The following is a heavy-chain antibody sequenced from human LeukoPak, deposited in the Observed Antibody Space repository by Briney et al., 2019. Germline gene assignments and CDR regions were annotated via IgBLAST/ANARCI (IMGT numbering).Heavy chain of an antibody. CDR3: ARDRLSAALGGG. CDR1: GYTFTGYH. CDR2: IDPKSGGT. J-gene: IGHJ4*02. Sequence: ASVKVSCKASGYTFTGYHMQWVRQAPGQGLVWMGWIDPKSGGTNYAQKFQGRVTMTRDTSITTAYMELSRLRSDDTAVYYLARDRLSAALGGGWGQGTLVTVSS. V-gene: IGHV1-2*02. D-gene: IGHD3-16*01.